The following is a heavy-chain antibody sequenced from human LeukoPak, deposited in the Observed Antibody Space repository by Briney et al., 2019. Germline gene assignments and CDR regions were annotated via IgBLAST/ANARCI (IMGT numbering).Heavy chain of an antibody. D-gene: IGHD3-10*01. Sequence: ASVRVSCKASGYTFTTYGISWVRQAPGQGLEWMGWIRGYNTNTTYAQKFQGRVTMTIDTSTSTAYMELSSLRSDDTAVYYCARDLVIDGSGSYFDPWGQGTLVTVSS. CDR1: GYTFTTYG. CDR3: ARDLVIDGSGSYFDP. J-gene: IGHJ5*02. V-gene: IGHV1-18*01. CDR2: IRGYNTNT.